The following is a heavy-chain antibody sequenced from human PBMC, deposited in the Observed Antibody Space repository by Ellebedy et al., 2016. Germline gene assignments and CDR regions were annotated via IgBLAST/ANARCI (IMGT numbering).Heavy chain of an antibody. J-gene: IGHJ6*02. CDR1: GYTFTSYY. D-gene: IGHD2-15*01. CDR2: INPSGGST. Sequence: ASVKVSCXASGYTFTSYYMHWVRQAPGQGLEWMGIINPSGGSTSYAQKFQGRVTMTRDTSTSTVYMELSSLRSEDTVVYYCARDSLVVVAATRVYYYYYGMDVWGQGTTVTVSS. V-gene: IGHV1-46*01. CDR3: ARDSLVVVAATRVYYYYYGMDV.